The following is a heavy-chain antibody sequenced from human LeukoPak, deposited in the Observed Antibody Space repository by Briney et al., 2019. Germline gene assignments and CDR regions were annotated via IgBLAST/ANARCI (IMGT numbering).Heavy chain of an antibody. CDR2: VHYSGST. D-gene: IGHD1-26*01. CDR3: ARFVVGNRVGATGNWFDP. J-gene: IGHJ5*02. CDR1: GGSISSYY. Sequence: PSETLSLTCTVSGGSISSYYWSWIRQPPGKGLEWIGYVHYSGSTNYNPSLKSRVTISVDTSKNQFSLKLSSVTTADTAVYYCARFVVGNRVGATGNWFDPWGQGTLVTVSS. V-gene: IGHV4-59*01.